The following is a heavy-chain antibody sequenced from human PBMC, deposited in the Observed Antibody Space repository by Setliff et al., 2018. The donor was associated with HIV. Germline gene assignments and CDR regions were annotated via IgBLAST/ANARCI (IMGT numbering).Heavy chain of an antibody. J-gene: IGHJ3*02. CDR2: INTHTGNT. CDR1: GYNLHNYG. CDR3: AAGYGSGSYGAFDI. Sequence: ASVKVSCKASGYNLHNYGITWVRQAPGQGLEWMGWINTHTGNTNSAQRFQGRVTMTTDTSTSTAYMELRSLRSDDTAVYYCAAGYGSGSYGAFDIWGQGTMVTVSS. D-gene: IGHD3-10*01. V-gene: IGHV1-18*01.